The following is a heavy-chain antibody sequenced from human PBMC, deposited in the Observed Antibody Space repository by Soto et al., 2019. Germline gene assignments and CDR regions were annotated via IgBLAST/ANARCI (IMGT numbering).Heavy chain of an antibody. CDR1: GGSVSSGTYY. D-gene: IGHD1-26*01. CDR2: IYYSAST. V-gene: IGHV4-61*01. Sequence: PSETLALTCTVSGGSVSSGTYYWSWIRQPPGKGLEWIGYIYYSASTKYNTSLKSRVTIPVDTSKNQFSLKLSSVTAADTAVYYCARAGQPWELLSWFDPWGQGSLVTVS. J-gene: IGHJ5*02. CDR3: ARAGQPWELLSWFDP.